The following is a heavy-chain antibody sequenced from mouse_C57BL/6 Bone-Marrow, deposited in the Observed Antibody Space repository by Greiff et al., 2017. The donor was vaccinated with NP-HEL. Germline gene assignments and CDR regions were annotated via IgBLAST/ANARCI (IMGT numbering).Heavy chain of an antibody. CDR2: ISYDGSN. D-gene: IGHD2-1*01. Sequence: EVHLVESGPGLVKPSQSLSLTCSVTGYSITSGYYWNWIRQFPGNKLEWMGYISYDGSNNYNPSLKNRISITRDTSKNQFFLKLNSVTTEDTATYYCARDYYGNYGAMDYWGQGTSVTVSS. V-gene: IGHV3-6*01. CDR3: ARDYYGNYGAMDY. CDR1: GYSITSGYY. J-gene: IGHJ4*01.